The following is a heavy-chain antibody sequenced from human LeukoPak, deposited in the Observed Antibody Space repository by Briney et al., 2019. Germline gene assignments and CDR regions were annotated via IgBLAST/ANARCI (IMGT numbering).Heavy chain of an antibody. CDR2: IYGDGTT. V-gene: IGHV3-53*01. CDR1: GFTVSNNY. D-gene: IGHD3-10*01. CDR3: ARAKPKNMVRGLIMRRESRYYFDY. J-gene: IGHJ4*02. Sequence: PGGSLRLSCIASGFTVSNNYMSWVRQASGKGLEWVSVIYGDGTTYYADSVKGRFTISRDTSKNTLYLQMNSLRAEDTAVYYCARAKPKNMVRGLIMRRESRYYFDYWGQGTLVTVSS.